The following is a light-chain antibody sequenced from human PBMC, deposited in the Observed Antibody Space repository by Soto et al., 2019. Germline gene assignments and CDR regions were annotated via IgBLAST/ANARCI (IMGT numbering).Light chain of an antibody. CDR1: QSISSW. J-gene: IGKJ3*01. CDR2: KAS. Sequence: DIQMTQSPSTLSASVGDRVTITCRASQSISSWLAWYQQKPGKAPKLLIYKASSLESGVPSRFSGSGSGTKFTLTISSLQPDDFATYYCQQYNSYVTFGPGTKVDI. CDR3: QQYNSYVT. V-gene: IGKV1-5*03.